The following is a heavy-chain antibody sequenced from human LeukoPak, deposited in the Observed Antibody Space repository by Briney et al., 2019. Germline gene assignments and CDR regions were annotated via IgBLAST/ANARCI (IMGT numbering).Heavy chain of an antibody. Sequence: GGSLRLPCAASGFPSSNYYINWVRQAPGKGLEWVSSISSDSNYIYYADSLKGRFTVSRDNAKNSVSLQMNSLRAEDTAIYYCAIFFDYWGQGTLVTVSS. CDR2: ISSDSNYI. CDR3: AIFFDY. V-gene: IGHV3-21*06. J-gene: IGHJ4*02. CDR1: GFPSSNYY.